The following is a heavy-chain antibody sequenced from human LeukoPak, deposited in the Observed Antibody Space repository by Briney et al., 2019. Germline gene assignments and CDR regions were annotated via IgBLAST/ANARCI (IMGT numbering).Heavy chain of an antibody. CDR1: GFTFSSYA. Sequence: GGSLRLSCAASGFTFSSYAMSWVRQAPGKGLEWVSAISGSGGSTYYADSVKGRFTISRDNSKNTLYLQMNSLRAKDTAVYYCAKDNVVGRSTSCYYFDYWGQGTLVTVSS. J-gene: IGHJ4*02. D-gene: IGHD2-2*01. CDR3: AKDNVVGRSTSCYYFDY. V-gene: IGHV3-23*01. CDR2: ISGSGGST.